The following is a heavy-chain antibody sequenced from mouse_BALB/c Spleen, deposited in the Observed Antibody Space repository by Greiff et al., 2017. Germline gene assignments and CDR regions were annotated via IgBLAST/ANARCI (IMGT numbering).Heavy chain of an antibody. CDR1: GYSFTSYY. V-gene: IGHV1S135*01. D-gene: IGHD1-2*01. J-gene: IGHJ4*01. Sequence: VQLQQSGPELMKPGPSVKISCKASGYSFTSYYMHWVKQSHGKSLEWIGYIDPFNGGTSYNQKFKGKATLTVDKSSSTAYMHLSSLTSEDSAVYYCARTSSTASYAMDYWGQGTSVTVSS. CDR2: IDPFNGGT. CDR3: ARTSSTASYAMDY.